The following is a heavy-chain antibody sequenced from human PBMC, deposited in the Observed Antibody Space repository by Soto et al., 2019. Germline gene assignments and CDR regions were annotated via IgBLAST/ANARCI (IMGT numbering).Heavy chain of an antibody. CDR1: GYTFTGYY. V-gene: IGHV1-2*02. J-gene: IGHJ4*02. CDR3: ARIYYYDSSGFVY. Sequence: GASVKVSCKASGYTFTGYYMHWVRQAPGQGLEWMGWINPNSGGTNYAQKFQGRVTMTRDTSISTAYMELSRLRSDDTAVYYCARIYYYDSSGFVYWGQGTLVTVSS. CDR2: INPNSGGT. D-gene: IGHD3-22*01.